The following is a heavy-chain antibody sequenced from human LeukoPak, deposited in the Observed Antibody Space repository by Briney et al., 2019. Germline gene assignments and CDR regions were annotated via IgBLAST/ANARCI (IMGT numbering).Heavy chain of an antibody. Sequence: PGGSLRLSCAASGFTFSSYWTSWVRQAPGKGLEWVANIKQDGSEKYYVDSVKGRFTISRDNAKNSLYLQMNSLRAEDTAVYYCARNQYCSSTSCIEYFQHWGQGTLVTVSS. V-gene: IGHV3-7*01. D-gene: IGHD2-2*01. CDR2: IKQDGSEK. CDR3: ARNQYCSSTSCIEYFQH. CDR1: GFTFSSYW. J-gene: IGHJ1*01.